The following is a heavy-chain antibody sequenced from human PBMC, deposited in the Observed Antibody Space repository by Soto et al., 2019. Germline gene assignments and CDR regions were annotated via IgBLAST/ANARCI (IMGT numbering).Heavy chain of an antibody. V-gene: IGHV1-69*13. CDR3: ARGSSDYYDSSGYLPANY. CDR2: IIPIFGTA. Sequence: ASVKVSCKASGGTFSSYAISWVRQAPGQGLEWMGGIIPIFGTANYAQKFQGRVTITADESTSTAYMELSSLRSEDTAVYYCARGSSDYYDSSGYLPANYWGQGTLVTVSS. CDR1: GGTFSSYA. D-gene: IGHD3-22*01. J-gene: IGHJ4*02.